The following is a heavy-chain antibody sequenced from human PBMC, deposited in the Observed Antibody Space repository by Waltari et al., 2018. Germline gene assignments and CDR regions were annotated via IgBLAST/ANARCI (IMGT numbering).Heavy chain of an antibody. CDR2: IYSGGST. V-gene: IGHV3-23*03. CDR3: AKDHYSGYPRY. D-gene: IGHD5-12*01. CDR1: GFTFSSYA. J-gene: IGHJ4*02. Sequence: EVQLLASGGGLVQPGGSLRLSCAASGFTFSSYAMSWVRQAPGKGLEWVSVIYSGGSTYYADSVKGRFTISRDNSKNTLYLQMNSLRAEDTAVYYCAKDHYSGYPRYWGQGTLVTVSS.